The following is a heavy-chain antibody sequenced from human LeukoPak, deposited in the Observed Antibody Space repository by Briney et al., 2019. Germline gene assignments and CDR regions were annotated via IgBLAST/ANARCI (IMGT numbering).Heavy chain of an antibody. D-gene: IGHD1-1*01. V-gene: IGHV1-2*02. CDR3: AREAPYGNCPDY. Sequence: ASVRVSCKASGYTFTGYYIHWMRQAPGQGLEWVGWINPDSGGTNYAQKFQGRVTVTRDSSINTAYMDLSRLTSGDTAMYYCAREAPYGNCPDYWGQGTLVTVSS. CDR1: GYTFTGYY. CDR2: INPDSGGT. J-gene: IGHJ4*02.